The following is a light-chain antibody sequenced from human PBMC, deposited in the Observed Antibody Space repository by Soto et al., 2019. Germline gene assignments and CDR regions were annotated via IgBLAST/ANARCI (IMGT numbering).Light chain of an antibody. CDR1: RNIWEY. J-gene: IGKJ2*01. CDR3: HQSFAIPRT. V-gene: IGKV1-39*01. Sequence: DIHVTQSPSSLSASVGDRVTITCRASRNIWEYLNWYQQKPGKAPKLLIYSASTLQGGVPSRFSGSESGTDFTLTISSLQPEDSATYYCHQSFAIPRTCGQGTRLEIK. CDR2: SAS.